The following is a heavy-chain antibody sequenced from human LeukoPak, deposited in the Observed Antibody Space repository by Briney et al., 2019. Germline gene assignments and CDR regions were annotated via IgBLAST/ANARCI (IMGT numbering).Heavy chain of an antibody. Sequence: SETLSLTCTVSGGSISSYYWSWIRQPPGKGLEWIGYIYYSGSTNYNPSLKSRVTISVDTSKNQFSLKLSSVTAADTAVYYCARVNYYGSGILFFDIWGQGTMVTVSS. J-gene: IGHJ3*02. D-gene: IGHD3-10*01. CDR2: IYYSGST. CDR3: ARVNYYGSGILFFDI. V-gene: IGHV4-59*01. CDR1: GGSISSYY.